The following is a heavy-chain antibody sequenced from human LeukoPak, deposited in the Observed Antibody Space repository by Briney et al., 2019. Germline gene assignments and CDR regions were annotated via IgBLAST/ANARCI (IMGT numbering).Heavy chain of an antibody. Sequence: ASVKVSCKASGYTFTGYYMHWVRQAPGQGLGWMGWINPNSGGTNYAQKFQGRVTMTRDTSISTAYMELSRLRSDDTAVYYCARDHRRYSSGWYRIDYWGQGTLVTVSS. V-gene: IGHV1-2*02. CDR3: ARDHRRYSSGWYRIDY. CDR2: INPNSGGT. D-gene: IGHD6-19*01. J-gene: IGHJ4*02. CDR1: GYTFTGYY.